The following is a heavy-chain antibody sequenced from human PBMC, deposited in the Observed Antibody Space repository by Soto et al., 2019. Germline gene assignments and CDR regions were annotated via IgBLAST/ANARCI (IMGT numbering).Heavy chain of an antibody. D-gene: IGHD3-22*01. CDR1: GFTFSSYA. V-gene: IGHV3-23*01. CDR2: ISGSGGST. J-gene: IGHJ4*02. CDR3: AKGHPTYYYDSSGQRGFDY. Sequence: GGSLRLSCAASGFTFSSYAMSWVRQAPGKGLEWVSAISGSGGSTYYADSVKGRFTISRDNSKNTLYLQMNSLRAEDTAVYYCAKGHPTYYYDSSGQRGFDYWGQGTLVTVSS.